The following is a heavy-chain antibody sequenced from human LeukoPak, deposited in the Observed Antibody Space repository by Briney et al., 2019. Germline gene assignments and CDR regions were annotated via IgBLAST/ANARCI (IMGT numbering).Heavy chain of an antibody. J-gene: IGHJ4*02. CDR2: ISSGGST. CDR1: GITVSANY. V-gene: IGHV3-66*01. CDR3: TTVLSSNRYNLCDY. Sequence: GGSLRLPCAASGITVSANYWNWVRQAPGKGLEWVSVISSGGSTSYADSVKGRFTISRDNSKNTLYLQMNSLRAEDTAVYYCTTVLSSNRYNLCDYWGQGTLVTVSS. D-gene: IGHD6-13*01.